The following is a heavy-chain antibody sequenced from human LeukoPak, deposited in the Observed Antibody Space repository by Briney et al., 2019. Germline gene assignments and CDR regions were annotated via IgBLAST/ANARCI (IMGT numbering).Heavy chain of an antibody. CDR3: ARAPSGGFLEGYDY. D-gene: IGHD3-3*01. V-gene: IGHV4-4*07. Sequence: KPSETLSLTCTFSSDSINTDYCAWLRQPPGKSLEWIGTDSTPVGSNYNPSLKSRLTMSLDTSRSQFSLSMNSITAADSAVYFCARAPSGGFLEGYDYWGQGLQVTVSS. CDR2: DSTPVGS. J-gene: IGHJ4*02. CDR1: SDSINTDY.